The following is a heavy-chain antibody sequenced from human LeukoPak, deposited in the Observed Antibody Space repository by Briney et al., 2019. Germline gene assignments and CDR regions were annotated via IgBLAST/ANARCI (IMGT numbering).Heavy chain of an antibody. J-gene: IGHJ4*02. D-gene: IGHD3-22*01. CDR1: GGSISSGGYY. V-gene: IGHV4-30-2*01. CDR3: ARDLGYYYDSSGPYRGLTFDY. CDR2: IYHSGST. Sequence: SQTLSLTCTVSGGSISSGGYYWSWIRQPPGKGLEWIGYIYHSGSTYYNPSLKSRVTISVDRSKNQFSLKLSSVTAADTAVYYCARDLGYYYDSSGPYRGLTFDYWGQGTLVTVSS.